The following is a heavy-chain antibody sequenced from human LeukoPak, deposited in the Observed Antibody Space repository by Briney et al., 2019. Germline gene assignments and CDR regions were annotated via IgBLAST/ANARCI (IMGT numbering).Heavy chain of an antibody. D-gene: IGHD4-17*01. V-gene: IGHV3-21*01. CDR1: GFTFSSYS. Sequence: GGSLRLSCAASGFTFSSYSMNWVRQAPGKGLEWVSSISSSSSYIYYADSVKGRFTISRDNAKNSLYLQMNSLRAEDTAVYYCARYDDYGDYPHDYWGQGTLVTVSS. CDR3: ARYDDYGDYPHDY. J-gene: IGHJ4*02. CDR2: ISSSSSYI.